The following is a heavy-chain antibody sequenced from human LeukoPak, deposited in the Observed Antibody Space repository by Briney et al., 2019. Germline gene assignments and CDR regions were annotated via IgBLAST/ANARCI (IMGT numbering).Heavy chain of an antibody. V-gene: IGHV3-23*01. CDR1: GFTFSSYA. J-gene: IGHJ6*02. CDR2: ISGSGGST. D-gene: IGHD6-19*01. Sequence: GGSLRLSCAASGFTFSSYAMSWVRQAPGKGLEWVSAISGSGGSTYYADSVKGRFAISRDNSKSTLYLQMNSLRAEDTAVYYCAKEQSDSSGWYFLSMDVWGQGTTVTVSS. CDR3: AKEQSDSSGWYFLSMDV.